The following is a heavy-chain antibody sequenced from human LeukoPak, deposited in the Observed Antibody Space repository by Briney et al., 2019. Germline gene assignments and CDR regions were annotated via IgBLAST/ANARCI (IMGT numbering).Heavy chain of an antibody. V-gene: IGHV3-30*18. Sequence: GGSLRLSCAASGFTFSSYAMHWVRQAPGKGLEWVALISYDGSNKYYADSVKGRFTISRDKSKNTLYLQMNSLRAEDTAVYYCAELGITMIGGVWGKGTTVTISS. J-gene: IGHJ6*04. CDR3: AELGITMIGGV. CDR2: ISYDGSNK. CDR1: GFTFSSYA. D-gene: IGHD3-10*02.